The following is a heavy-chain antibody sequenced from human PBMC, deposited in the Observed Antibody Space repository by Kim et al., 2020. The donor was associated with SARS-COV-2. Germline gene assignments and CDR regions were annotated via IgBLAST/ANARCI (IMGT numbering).Heavy chain of an antibody. CDR2: INPSGGST. CDR3: ARDWGPGYSYVNYYYGMDV. V-gene: IGHV1-46*01. J-gene: IGHJ6*02. CDR1: GYTFTSYY. Sequence: ASVKVSCKASGYTFTSYYMHWVRQAPGQGLEWMGIINPSGGSTSYAQKFQGRVTMTRDTSTSTVYMELSSLRSEDTAVYYCARDWGPGYSYVNYYYGMDVWGQGTTVTVSS. D-gene: IGHD5-18*01.